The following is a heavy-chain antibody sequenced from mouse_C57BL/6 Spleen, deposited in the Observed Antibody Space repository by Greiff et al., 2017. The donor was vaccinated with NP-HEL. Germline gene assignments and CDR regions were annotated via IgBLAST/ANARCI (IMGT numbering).Heavy chain of an antibody. D-gene: IGHD2-5*01. CDR3: AKYSNSGFAY. CDR1: GYTFTDYY. V-gene: IGHV1-26*01. Sequence: EVQLQQSGPELVKPGASVKISCKASGYTFTDYYMNWVKQSHGKSLEWIGDINPNNGGTSYNQKFKGKATLTVDKSSSTAYMELRSLTSEDSAVYYCAKYSNSGFAYWGQGTLVTVSA. J-gene: IGHJ3*01. CDR2: INPNNGGT.